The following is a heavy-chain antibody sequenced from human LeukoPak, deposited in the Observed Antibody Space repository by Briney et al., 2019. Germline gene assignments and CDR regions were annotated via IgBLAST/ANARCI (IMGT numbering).Heavy chain of an antibody. CDR3: ARHMVRGVFDY. D-gene: IGHD3-10*01. V-gene: IGHV3-7*01. CDR1: GFPFSSRW. J-gene: IGHJ4*02. CDR2: IQPDGNKE. Sequence: GGSLRLSCAASGFPFSSRWMSWVRQAPGKGLEWVGNIQPDGNKEYPVDSVKGRFTISRDNAKNSLYLQMNSLRAEDTAVYYCARHMVRGVFDYWGQGTLVTVSS.